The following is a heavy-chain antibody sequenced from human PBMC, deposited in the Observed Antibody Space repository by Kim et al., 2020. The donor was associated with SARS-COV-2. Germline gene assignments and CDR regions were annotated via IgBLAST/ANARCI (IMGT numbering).Heavy chain of an antibody. V-gene: IGHV3-23*01. J-gene: IGHJ4*02. CDR1: GFTFSSYG. CDR2: INSRGVTT. Sequence: GGSLRLSCAASGFTFSSYGMIWVRQAPGKGLEWVSAINSRGVTTYYADSVKGRFSISRDNSKNTLYLQMNSLKAEDTAVYYCAKRIAAASTPTPEPFDYWGQGTLVTVSS. D-gene: IGHD6-13*01. CDR3: AKRIAAASTPTPEPFDY.